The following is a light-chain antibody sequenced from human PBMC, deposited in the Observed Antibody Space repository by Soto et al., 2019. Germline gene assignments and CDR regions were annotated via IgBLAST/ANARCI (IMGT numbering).Light chain of an antibody. CDR2: AAS. CDR3: QQSYSTPPT. CDR1: QSISSY. V-gene: IGKV1-39*01. J-gene: IGKJ1*01. Sequence: DSQMTQSTSSLSASVGDRVTITCRASQSISSYLNWYQQKPGKAPKLLIYAASSLQSGVPSRFSGSGSGTDFTLTISSLPPEDFATYYCQQSYSTPPTFGQGTKVDIK.